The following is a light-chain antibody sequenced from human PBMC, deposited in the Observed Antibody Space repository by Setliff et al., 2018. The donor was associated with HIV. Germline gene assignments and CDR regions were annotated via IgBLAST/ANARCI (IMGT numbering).Light chain of an antibody. CDR2: RNN. CDR1: SSNIGAAYD. CDR3: AAWDDSLSVLYV. J-gene: IGLJ1*01. V-gene: IGLV1-47*01. Sequence: QSALAQPPSVSGAPGQRVTISCTGSSSNIGAAYDVYWYQQLPGTAPKLLIYRNNQRPSGVPDRFSGSKSGTSASLAISGLRSEDEADYYCAAWDDSLSVLYVFGTGTKVTVL.